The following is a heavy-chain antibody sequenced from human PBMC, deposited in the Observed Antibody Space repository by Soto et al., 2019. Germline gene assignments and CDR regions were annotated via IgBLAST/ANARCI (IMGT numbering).Heavy chain of an antibody. V-gene: IGHV3-30*18. CDR2: ISYDGSNK. J-gene: IGHJ6*02. D-gene: IGHD1-26*01. Sequence: GGSLRLSCAASGFTFSSYGMHWVRQAPGKGLEWVAVISYDGSNKYYADSVKGRFTISRDNSKNTLYLQMNSLRAEDTAVYYCAKEGSGSYLRNGMDVWGQGNTVTVSS. CDR1: GFTFSSYG. CDR3: AKEGSGSYLRNGMDV.